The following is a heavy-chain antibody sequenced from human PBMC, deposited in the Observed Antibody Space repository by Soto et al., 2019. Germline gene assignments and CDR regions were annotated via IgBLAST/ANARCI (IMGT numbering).Heavy chain of an antibody. J-gene: IGHJ5*02. CDR3: ARASYDSSVGNWFEP. V-gene: IGHV4-39*07. Sequence: SETLSLTCTVSGGSISSSSYYWGWIRQPPGKGLEWIGSIYHSGSTYYNPSLKSRVTISVDTYKNQFSLKLSSVTAADTAVYYCARASYDSSVGNWFEPWGQGTLVTGSS. CDR1: GGSISSSSYY. CDR2: IYHSGST. D-gene: IGHD3-22*01.